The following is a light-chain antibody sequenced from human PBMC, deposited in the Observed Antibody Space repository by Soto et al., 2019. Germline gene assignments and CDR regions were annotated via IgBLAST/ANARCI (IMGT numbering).Light chain of an antibody. CDR3: NSFTSSSTWV. J-gene: IGLJ3*02. CDR2: EVN. CDR1: SSDVGTYDY. V-gene: IGLV2-14*01. Sequence: QSALTQPASVSGSPGQSITISCTGTSSDVGTYDYVSWYQQNPGKAPKLLIYEVNNRPSGVSDRFSGSKSGNTASLTISGLQAEDEADYYCNSFTSSSTWVFGGGTKVTVL.